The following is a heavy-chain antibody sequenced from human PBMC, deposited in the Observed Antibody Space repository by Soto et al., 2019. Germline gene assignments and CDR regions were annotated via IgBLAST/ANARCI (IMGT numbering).Heavy chain of an antibody. V-gene: IGHV4-59*01. CDR2: IYYSGST. Sequence: SETLSLTCTVSGGSISRYYWSWIRQPPGKGLEWIGYIYYSGSTNYNPSLKSRVTISVDTSKNQFSLKLSSVTAADTAVYYCARVTPGITIASNYFDYWGQGTLVTVSA. CDR1: GGSISRYY. D-gene: IGHD3-3*01. CDR3: ARVTPGITIASNYFDY. J-gene: IGHJ4*02.